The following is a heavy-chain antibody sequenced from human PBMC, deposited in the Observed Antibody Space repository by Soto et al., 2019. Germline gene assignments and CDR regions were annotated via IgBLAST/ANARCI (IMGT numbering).Heavy chain of an antibody. CDR1: GGSTSSDNY. D-gene: IGHD3-16*01. J-gene: IGHJ4*02. CDR3: AREGGESSDGLYYFDS. CDR2: IYYSGNT. V-gene: IGHV4-30-4*01. Sequence: PSETLSLTCTVSGGSTSSDNYWSCIRQPPGKGLEWIGHIYYSGNTDYNPPLKSRLAISIDTSKNQFSLKLSSVTAADTAVYFCAREGGESSDGLYYFDSWGQGSLVTVYS.